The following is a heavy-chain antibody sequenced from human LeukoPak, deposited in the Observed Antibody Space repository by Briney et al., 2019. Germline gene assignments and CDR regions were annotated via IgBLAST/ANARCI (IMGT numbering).Heavy chain of an antibody. D-gene: IGHD1-7*01. Sequence: SETLSLTCTVSGGSIRSYYWTWIRQPPGMGLEWIGYIYYSGSTNNNPSLKSRVTILVDTSKNQFSLKLSSVTAADTAVYYCAIAPQGNYYFDYWGQGTLSPSPQ. J-gene: IGHJ4*02. CDR3: AIAPQGNYYFDY. V-gene: IGHV4-59*01. CDR2: IYYSGST. CDR1: GGSIRSYY.